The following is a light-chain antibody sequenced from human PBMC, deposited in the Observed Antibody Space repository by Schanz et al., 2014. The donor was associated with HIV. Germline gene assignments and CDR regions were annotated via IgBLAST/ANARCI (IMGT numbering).Light chain of an antibody. V-gene: IGKV3D-15*01. CDR2: ATS. CDR1: QSVSSN. Sequence: EIVMTQSPATLSVSPGERATLSCRASQSVSSNLAWYQQKRDQPPRLVIYATSTRAAGIPDRFSGTGSGTDFTLTISSLEPEDFAVYYCQQYNTSPPWTFGQGTKVDFK. CDR3: QQYNTSPPWT. J-gene: IGKJ1*01.